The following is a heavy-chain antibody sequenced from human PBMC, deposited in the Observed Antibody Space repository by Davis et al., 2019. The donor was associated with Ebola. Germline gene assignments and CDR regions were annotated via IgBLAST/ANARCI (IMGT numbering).Heavy chain of an antibody. CDR2: IYHSGTT. Sequence: MPGGSLRLSCAASGFSVGGQYMSWVRQPPGKGLEWIGGIYHSGTTNYNPSLKSRVTISVDKSKNQFSLKLSSVTAADTAVYYCARAMVTMVSFAFDIWGQGTVVTVSS. D-gene: IGHD3-10*01. J-gene: IGHJ3*02. CDR1: GFSVGGQY. V-gene: IGHV4-4*02. CDR3: ARAMVTMVSFAFDI.